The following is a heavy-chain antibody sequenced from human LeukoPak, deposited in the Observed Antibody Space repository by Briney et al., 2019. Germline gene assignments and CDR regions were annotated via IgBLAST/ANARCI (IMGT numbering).Heavy chain of an antibody. V-gene: IGHV4-34*01. D-gene: IGHD3-3*01. J-gene: IGHJ6*02. CDR3: AREQRNDFWSGYYSGARNMDV. CDR1: GGSFSGYY. Sequence: SETLSLTCAVYGGSFSGYYWSWIRQPPGKGLEWIGDINHSGSTNYNPSLKSRVTISVDTSKNQFSLKLSSVTAADTAVYYCAREQRNDFWSGYYSGARNMDVWGQGTTVTVSS. CDR2: INHSGST.